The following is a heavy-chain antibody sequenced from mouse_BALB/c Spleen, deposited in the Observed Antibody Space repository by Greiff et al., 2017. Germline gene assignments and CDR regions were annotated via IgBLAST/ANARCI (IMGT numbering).Heavy chain of an antibody. Sequence: EVQVVESGGGLVKPGGSLKLSCAASGFTFSSYAMSWVRQTPEKRLEWVASISSGGSTYYPDSVKGRFTISRDNARNILYLQMSSLRSEETAMYYCARGDYYGRYYFDYWGQGTTLTVSS. J-gene: IGHJ2*01. CDR2: ISSGGST. V-gene: IGHV5-6-5*01. CDR1: GFTFSSYA. D-gene: IGHD1-1*01. CDR3: ARGDYYGRYYFDY.